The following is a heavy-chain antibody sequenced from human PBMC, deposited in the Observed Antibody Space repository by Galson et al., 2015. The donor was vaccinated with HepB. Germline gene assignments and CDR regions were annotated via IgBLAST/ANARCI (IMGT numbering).Heavy chain of an antibody. D-gene: IGHD5-18*01. Sequence: SLRLSCAASGFTLSSYGMHWVRQAPGKGLEWVAVISYDGSNKYYADSVKGRFTISRDNSKNTLYLQMNSLRAEDTAVYYCAKDRLVDTAYYYYYGMDVWGQGTTVTVSS. CDR1: GFTLSSYG. J-gene: IGHJ6*02. V-gene: IGHV3-30*18. CDR3: AKDRLVDTAYYYYYGMDV. CDR2: ISYDGSNK.